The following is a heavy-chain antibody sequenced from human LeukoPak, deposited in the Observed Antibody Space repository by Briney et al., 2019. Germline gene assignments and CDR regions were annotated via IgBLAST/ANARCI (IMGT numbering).Heavy chain of an antibody. CDR3: ARLWFGDLDAFDV. D-gene: IGHD3-10*01. CDR1: GFTFSSYW. J-gene: IGHJ3*01. V-gene: IGHV3-7*01. Sequence: PGGSLRLSCAASGFTFSSYWMSWVRQAPGKGLEWVANIKQDGSEKYYADSVKGRFTISRDNAKNSLYLQMNSLRAEDTAVYYCARLWFGDLDAFDVWGQGTMVTVSS. CDR2: IKQDGSEK.